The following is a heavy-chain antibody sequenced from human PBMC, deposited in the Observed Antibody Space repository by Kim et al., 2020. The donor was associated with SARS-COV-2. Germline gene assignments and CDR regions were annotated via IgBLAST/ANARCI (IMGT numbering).Heavy chain of an antibody. J-gene: IGHJ4*02. V-gene: IGHV3-30*02. Sequence: DSVKGRFTSSRDNSKNTLYLQMNSLRAEDTAVYYCAKGGLFYYDSSGCDYWGQGTLVTVSS. CDR3: AKGGLFYYDSSGCDY. D-gene: IGHD3-22*01.